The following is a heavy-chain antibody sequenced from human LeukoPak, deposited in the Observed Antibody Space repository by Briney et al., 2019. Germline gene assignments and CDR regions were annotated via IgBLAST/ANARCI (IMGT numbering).Heavy chain of an antibody. CDR1: GYTSSDYY. V-gene: IGHV1-2*02. D-gene: IGHD5-24*01. J-gene: IGHJ3*02. CDR2: INPNRGGT. Sequence: ASVKVSCKASGYTSSDYYMHWVRQAPGQGLEWMGWINPNRGGTKYAQKFQGRVTLTRDTSISTAYMELNRVTSDDTAVYYCARGSRDGDSTKAASDIWGQGTMVTVSS. CDR3: ARGSRDGDSTKAASDI.